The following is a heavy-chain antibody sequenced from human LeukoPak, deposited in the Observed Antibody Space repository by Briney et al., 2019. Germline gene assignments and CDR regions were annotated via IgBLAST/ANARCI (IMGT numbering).Heavy chain of an antibody. CDR1: GFTFSSYA. Sequence: GGSLRLSCAASGFTFSSYAMSWVRQAPGKGLXXXXXXXXXXGSTYYADSVKGRFTISRDNSKNTLYLQMNSLRAEGTAVYYCAKGKYCSGGSCYYYYYGMDVWGRGTTVTVSS. D-gene: IGHD2-15*01. J-gene: IGHJ6*02. V-gene: IGHV3-23*01. CDR2: XXXXXGST. CDR3: AKGKYCSGGSCYYYYYGMDV.